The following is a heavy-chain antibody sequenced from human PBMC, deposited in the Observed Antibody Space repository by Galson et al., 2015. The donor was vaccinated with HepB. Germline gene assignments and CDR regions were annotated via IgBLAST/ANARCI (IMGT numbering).Heavy chain of an antibody. J-gene: IGHJ4*02. D-gene: IGHD6-13*01. CDR1: GFTFSSYS. CDR3: ARDSSSSRLDY. Sequence: SLRLSCAASGFTFSSYSMNWVRQAPGKGLEWVSSISSSSSYIYYADSVEGRFTISRDNAKNSLYLQMNSLRAEATAVYYCARDSSSSRLDYWGQGTLVTVSS. V-gene: IGHV3-21*01. CDR2: ISSSSSYI.